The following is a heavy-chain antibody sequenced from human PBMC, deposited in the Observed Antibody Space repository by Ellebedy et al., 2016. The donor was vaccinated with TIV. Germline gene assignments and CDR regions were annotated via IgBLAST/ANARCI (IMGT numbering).Heavy chain of an antibody. V-gene: IGHV3-30-3*01. CDR1: GFTFANYA. CDR2: ISTDGSND. CDR3: ARPQLRFLEWFHMDV. D-gene: IGHD3-3*01. Sequence: PGGSLRLSCAASGFTFANYAMHWVRQAPGKGLEWVAVISTDGSNDYNADSVKGRFSISRDNSKNTVFLQMNTLRPEDTALYYCARPQLRFLEWFHMDVWGQGTTVTVSS. J-gene: IGHJ6*02.